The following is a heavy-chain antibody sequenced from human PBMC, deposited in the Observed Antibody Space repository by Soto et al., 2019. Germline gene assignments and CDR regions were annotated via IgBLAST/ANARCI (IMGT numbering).Heavy chain of an antibody. V-gene: IGHV1-69*13. CDR2: IIPIFGTA. J-gene: IGHJ1*01. CDR3: ASTYSSNPPAEYFQH. D-gene: IGHD6-13*01. Sequence: ASVKASCKASGGTFSSYAISWVRQAPGQGLEWMGGIIPIFGTANYAQKFQGRVTITADESTSTAYMELSSLRSEDTAVYYCASTYSSNPPAEYFQHWGQGTLVTVSS. CDR1: GGTFSSYA.